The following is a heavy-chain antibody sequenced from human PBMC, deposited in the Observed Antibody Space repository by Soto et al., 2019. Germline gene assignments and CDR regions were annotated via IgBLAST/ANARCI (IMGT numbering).Heavy chain of an antibody. Sequence: PSETLSLTCTVSDGSISSNYWTWIRQPPGKGLEWIGYVYNSGSTNYNPSLKSRVTITRDTSASTAYMELSSLRSEDTAVYYCARGSSSAPVHWFDPWGQGTLVTVSS. CDR2: VYNSGST. CDR3: ARGSSSAPVHWFDP. D-gene: IGHD2-2*01. J-gene: IGHJ5*02. V-gene: IGHV4-4*08. CDR1: DGSISSNY.